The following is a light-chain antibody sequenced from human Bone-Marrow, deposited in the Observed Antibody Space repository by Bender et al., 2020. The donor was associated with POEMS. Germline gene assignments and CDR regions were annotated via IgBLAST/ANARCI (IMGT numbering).Light chain of an antibody. CDR3: SAYAGNDKLL. J-gene: IGLJ2*01. CDR2: DVT. Sequence: QSALTQPPSASGSPGQSVTISCTGSSRDIGAFDYVSWYQQHPGKAPKLLIYDVTKRPSGVPDRFSGSKSGNTASLTVSGLQVEDEADYHCSAYAGNDKLLFGGGTKLTVL. CDR1: SRDIGAFDY. V-gene: IGLV2-8*01.